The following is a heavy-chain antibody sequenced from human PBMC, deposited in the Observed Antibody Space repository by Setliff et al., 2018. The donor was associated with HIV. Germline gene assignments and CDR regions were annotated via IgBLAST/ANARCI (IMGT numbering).Heavy chain of an antibody. CDR1: GFTFSDYA. Sequence: PGGSLRLSCIASGFTFSDYAVHWVRQAPGKGLERVAVVSSDGKIEFYADSVKGRFTISGDNPTNTLYLQMNSLRVEDTAVYSCARDQFDFWGGYQFFYGMDVWGQGTTVTVSS. D-gene: IGHD3-3*01. CDR2: VSSDGKIE. CDR3: ARDQFDFWGGYQFFYGMDV. J-gene: IGHJ6*02. V-gene: IGHV3-30*04.